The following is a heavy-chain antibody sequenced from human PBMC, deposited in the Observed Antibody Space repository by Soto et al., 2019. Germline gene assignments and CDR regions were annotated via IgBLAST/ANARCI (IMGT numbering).Heavy chain of an antibody. CDR1: GFTFSSYD. J-gene: IGHJ5*02. CDR3: ARGVSTVTNYWFDP. Sequence: EVQLVESGGGLVQPGGSLRLSCAASGFTFSSYDMHWVRQATGKGLEWVSAIGTAGDTYYPGSVKGRFTISRENAKNSWYLHMNSLRAGDTAVYYCARGVSTVTNYWFDPWGQGTLVTVSS. V-gene: IGHV3-13*04. CDR2: IGTAGDT. D-gene: IGHD1-1*01.